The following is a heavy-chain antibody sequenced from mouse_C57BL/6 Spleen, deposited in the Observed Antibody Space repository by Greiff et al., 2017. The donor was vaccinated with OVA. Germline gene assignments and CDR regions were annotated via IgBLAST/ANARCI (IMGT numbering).Heavy chain of an antibody. CDR3: ARSTDDYYPASLVY. J-gene: IGHJ3*01. CDR2: INPNNGDA. Sequence: VQLQQSGPELVRPGASVKISCKASGYTFTDYAMNWVKQSHGQSLEWIGDINPNNGDASYNQKFKGKATLTVDKSSSTAYMELRSLTSEDSAADDCARSTDDYYPASLVYGGQGTRVTVSA. V-gene: IGHV1-26*01. CDR1: GYTFTDYA. D-gene: IGHD2-3*01.